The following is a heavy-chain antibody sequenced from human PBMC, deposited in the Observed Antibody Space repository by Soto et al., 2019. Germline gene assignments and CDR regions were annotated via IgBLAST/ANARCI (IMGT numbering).Heavy chain of an antibody. CDR3: ATVYDSRGYYYISSPFDI. V-gene: IGHV1-24*01. Sequence: ASVKVSCKVSGDSLIGLAMHWVRQAPGKGLEWMGGFDLEDGETIYAQKFQGRVTMTEDTSTDTGYMELSSLRSGDTAIYYCATVYDSRGYYYISSPFDIWGQGTMVTVSS. D-gene: IGHD3-22*01. J-gene: IGHJ3*02. CDR1: GDSLIGLA. CDR2: FDLEDGET.